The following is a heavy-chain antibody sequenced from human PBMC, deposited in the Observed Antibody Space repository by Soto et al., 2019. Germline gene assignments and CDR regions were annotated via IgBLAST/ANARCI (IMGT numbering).Heavy chain of an antibody. D-gene: IGHD4-17*01. CDR1: GFTCSSYG. CDR3: AKDLYGDEFDY. V-gene: IGHV3-30*18. CDR2: ISYDGSNK. J-gene: IGHJ4*02. Sequence: VGALRLSCAAFGFTCSSYGMHWVRQAPGKGLEWVAVISYDGSNKYYADSVKGRFTISRDNSKNTLYLQMNSLRAEDTAVYYCAKDLYGDEFDYWGQGTLVTVSS.